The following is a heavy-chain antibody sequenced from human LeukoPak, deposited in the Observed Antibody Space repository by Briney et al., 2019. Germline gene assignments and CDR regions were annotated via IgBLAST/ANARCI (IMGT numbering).Heavy chain of an antibody. V-gene: IGHV3-23*01. D-gene: IGHD3-22*01. J-gene: IGHJ4*02. CDR3: AKGADYYDSSGYYGGIHFDY. Sequence: GGSLRLSCAASGFNFSSYAMSWVRQAPGKGLEWVSAISGSGVSTYYADSVKGRFTISRDNSKNTLYLQMNSLRAEDTSVYYCAKGADYYDSSGYYGGIHFDYWGQGTLVTVSS. CDR1: GFNFSSYA. CDR2: ISGSGVST.